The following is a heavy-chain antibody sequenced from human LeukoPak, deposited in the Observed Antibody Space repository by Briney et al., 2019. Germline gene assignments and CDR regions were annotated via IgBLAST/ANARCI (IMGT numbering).Heavy chain of an antibody. D-gene: IGHD2-2*01. CDR2: INHSGST. Sequence: SETLSLTCAVYGGSFSGYYWSWIRQPPGKGLERIGEINHSGSTNYNPSLKSRVTISVDTSKNQFSLKLSSVTAADTAVYYCASIVVPAATFDYWGQGTLVTVSS. CDR1: GGSFSGYY. J-gene: IGHJ4*02. CDR3: ASIVVPAATFDY. V-gene: IGHV4-34*01.